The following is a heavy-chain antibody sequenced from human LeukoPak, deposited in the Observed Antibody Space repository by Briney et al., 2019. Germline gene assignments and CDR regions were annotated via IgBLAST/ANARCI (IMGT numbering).Heavy chain of an antibody. J-gene: IGHJ4*02. V-gene: IGHV4-34*01. CDR3: ARGPHSGSYLRALGGRLRSRGFDY. D-gene: IGHD1-26*01. CDR2: INHSGST. Sequence: SSETLSLTCAVYGGSFSGYYGSWIRQPPGKGLEWIGEINHSGSTNYNPSLKSRVTISVDTSKNQFSLKLSSVTAADTAVYYCARGPHSGSYLRALGGRLRSRGFDYWGQGTLVTVSS. CDR1: GGSFSGYY.